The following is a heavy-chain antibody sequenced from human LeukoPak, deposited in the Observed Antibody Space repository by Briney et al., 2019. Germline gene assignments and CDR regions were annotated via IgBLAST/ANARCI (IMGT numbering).Heavy chain of an antibody. D-gene: IGHD3-3*01. J-gene: IGHJ5*02. V-gene: IGHV1-18*01. Sequence: ASVKVSCKSSGYTFTSFGVIWVRQAPGQGVEWMGWISAYNGKSNYAQKLQGRVTLTTDTSTSTAYMELRSLRSNDAAVYYCARNITIFESGFDPWGQGTLVTVSS. CDR3: ARNITIFESGFDP. CDR1: GYTFTSFG. CDR2: ISAYNGKS.